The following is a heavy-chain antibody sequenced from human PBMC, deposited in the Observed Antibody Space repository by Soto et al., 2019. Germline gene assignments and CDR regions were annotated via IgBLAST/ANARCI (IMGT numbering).Heavy chain of an antibody. CDR1: GYTFTSYD. D-gene: IGHD6-19*01. V-gene: IGHV1-8*01. J-gene: IGHJ6*02. CDR2: MNPNSGNT. CDR3: AREAGGGWGMDV. Sequence: ASGKVSCKASGYTFTSYDINWVRQATGQGLEWMGWMNPNSGNTGYAQKFQGRVTMTRNTSISTAYMELSSLRSEDTAVYYCAREAGGGWGMDVWGQGTTVTVSS.